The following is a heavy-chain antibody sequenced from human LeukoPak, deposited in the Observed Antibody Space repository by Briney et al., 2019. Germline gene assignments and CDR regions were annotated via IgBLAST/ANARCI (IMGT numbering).Heavy chain of an antibody. D-gene: IGHD2-21*01. Sequence: GGSLRLSCAASGFSFNNYAATWVRQAPGKGPEWVSAIGGSGRSTFYSVSVKGRFTISRDSSKKTIYLQMDSLRVEDTAVYYCARGYCGRDTCLGAFDLWGQGTLVTVS. CDR2: IGGSGRST. V-gene: IGHV3-23*01. CDR3: ARGYCGRDTCLGAFDL. J-gene: IGHJ3*01. CDR1: GFSFNNYA.